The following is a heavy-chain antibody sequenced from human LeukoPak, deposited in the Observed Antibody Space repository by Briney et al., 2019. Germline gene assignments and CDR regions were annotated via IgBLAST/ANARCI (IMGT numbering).Heavy chain of an antibody. CDR3: AGTGYSGYVAHY. Sequence: ASVKVSCKASGYTFTGYYIHWVRQAPGQGLEWMGQVNPNSGGANSAQKFQGRVAMTGDTSIGTAYMELNRLRSDDTAVYFCAGTGYSGYVAHYWGQGTLVTVSS. V-gene: IGHV1-2*06. J-gene: IGHJ4*02. CDR1: GYTFTGYY. CDR2: VNPNSGGA. D-gene: IGHD5-12*01.